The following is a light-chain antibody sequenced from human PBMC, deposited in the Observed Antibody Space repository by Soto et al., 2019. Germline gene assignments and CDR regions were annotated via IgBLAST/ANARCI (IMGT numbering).Light chain of an antibody. V-gene: IGLV2-14*01. CDR3: SSYRTGGSYV. CDR1: SSDVGGYEY. Sequence: QSALTQPASVSGSPGQSITISCTGTSSDVGGYEYVSWYQQYPGKAPKLMIYEVIDRPAGAPRRFSGSKSGNTASLTITGPQAEDEADYYCSSYRTGGSYVFGTGTKLTVL. CDR2: EVI. J-gene: IGLJ1*01.